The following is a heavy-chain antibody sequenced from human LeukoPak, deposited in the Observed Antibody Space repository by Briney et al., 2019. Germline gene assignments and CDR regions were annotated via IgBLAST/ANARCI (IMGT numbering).Heavy chain of an antibody. V-gene: IGHV4-59*01. CDR1: GFTFSSYA. Sequence: GSLRLSCAASGFTFSSYAMSWIRQPPGKGLEWIGYIYYSGNTKYNPSLKSRVSISVDTSQTQFPLKLTSVTAADTAVYYCARGVGGERVDYWGQGTLVTVSS. J-gene: IGHJ4*02. CDR3: ARGVGGERVDY. CDR2: IYYSGNT. D-gene: IGHD2-21*01.